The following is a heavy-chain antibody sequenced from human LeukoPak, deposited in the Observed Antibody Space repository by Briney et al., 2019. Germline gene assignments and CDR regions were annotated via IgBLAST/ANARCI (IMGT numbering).Heavy chain of an antibody. V-gene: IGHV3-30*18. J-gene: IGHJ4*02. Sequence: GRSLRLSCAASGFTFSSYGMHWVRQAPGKGLEWVAVISYDGSNKYYADSVKGRFTISRDNSKNTLYLQMNSLRAEDTAVYNCAKDGGEQWLGLYFDYWGQRTLVTVSS. D-gene: IGHD6-19*01. CDR3: AKDGGEQWLGLYFDY. CDR1: GFTFSSYG. CDR2: ISYDGSNK.